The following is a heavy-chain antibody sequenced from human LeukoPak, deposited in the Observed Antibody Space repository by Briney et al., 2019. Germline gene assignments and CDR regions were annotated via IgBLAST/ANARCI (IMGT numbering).Heavy chain of an antibody. CDR2: ISGSGGST. CDR1: GFTFSSYA. V-gene: IGHV3-23*01. Sequence: GGSLRLSCAPSGFTFSSYAMSWVRQAPGKGLEWVSAISGSGGSTYYADSVKGRFTISRDNSKNTLYLQMNSLRAGDTAVYYCANLGGAGGYNYEFDYWGQGTLVTVSS. D-gene: IGHD5-24*01. CDR3: ANLGGAGGYNYEFDY. J-gene: IGHJ4*02.